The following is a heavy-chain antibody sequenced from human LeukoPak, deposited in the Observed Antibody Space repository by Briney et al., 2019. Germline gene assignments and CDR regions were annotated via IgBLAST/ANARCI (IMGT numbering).Heavy chain of an antibody. V-gene: IGHV3-23*01. Sequence: GRSLRLSCAASGFTFSSYGMHWVRQAPGKGLEWVSFITPNADRTSYADSVEGRFTISRDNPRNTLYMQMNSLRDEDTALYYCAIMHGYYDGSGYWVQWGQGTLVTVSS. D-gene: IGHD3-22*01. CDR2: ITPNADRT. CDR1: GFTFSSYG. J-gene: IGHJ1*01. CDR3: AIMHGYYDGSGYWVQ.